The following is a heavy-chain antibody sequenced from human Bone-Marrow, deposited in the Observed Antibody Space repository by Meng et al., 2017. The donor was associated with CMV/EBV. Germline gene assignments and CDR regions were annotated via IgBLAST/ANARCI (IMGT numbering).Heavy chain of an antibody. J-gene: IGHJ6*02. Sequence: GESLKISCAASGFTFSSYGMHWVRQAPGKGLEWVAFIRYDGSNKYYADSVKGRFTISRDNSKNTLYLQMNSLRAEDTAVYYCAKAYRNSYPHYYCGMDLWGQGTTVTVSS. V-gene: IGHV3-30*02. CDR1: GFTFSSYG. CDR2: IRYDGSNK. CDR3: AKAYRNSYPHYYCGMDL. D-gene: IGHD6-6*01.